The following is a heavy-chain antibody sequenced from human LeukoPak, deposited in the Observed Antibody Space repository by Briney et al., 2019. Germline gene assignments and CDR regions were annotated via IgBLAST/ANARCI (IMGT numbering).Heavy chain of an antibody. CDR2: IYYSGST. J-gene: IGHJ4*02. D-gene: IGHD2-21*02. CDR1: GGSISSGSYY. V-gene: IGHV4-39*07. Sequence: SETLSLTCTVSGGSISSGSYYWGWIRQPPGKGLEWIGNIYYSGSTYYNPSLKSRVSISVDTSKNQFSLKLTSVTAADTAVYYCARPAYCGGNCYYFPDYWGQGTLVTVSS. CDR3: ARPAYCGGNCYYFPDY.